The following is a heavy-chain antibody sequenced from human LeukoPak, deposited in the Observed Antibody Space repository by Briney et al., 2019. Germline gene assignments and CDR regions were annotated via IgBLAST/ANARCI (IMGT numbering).Heavy chain of an antibody. V-gene: IGHV3-11*05. J-gene: IGHJ4*02. CDR3: ARDSSGWSVDY. Sequence: GGSLRLSCAASGFTCSDYYMSWIRQAPGKGLEWVSFISSTSSYIKDADSVKGRFTISRDNAKKSLYLQMNSLRAEDTAVYYCARDSSGWSVDYWGQGTLVTVSS. CDR1: GFTCSDYY. D-gene: IGHD6-19*01. CDR2: ISSTSSYI.